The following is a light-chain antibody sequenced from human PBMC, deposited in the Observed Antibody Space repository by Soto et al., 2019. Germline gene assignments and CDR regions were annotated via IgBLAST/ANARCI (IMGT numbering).Light chain of an antibody. J-gene: IGKJ3*01. V-gene: IGKV3-20*01. Sequence: EIVLTQSPGTLSLSPGERATLSCRASQSVSSSYLAWYQQRTGQAPRLLIYGASGRATGIPDRFSGSGSERYFTLTISRLEPQDFAVYYCQQYGSSIFTFRPGTQVDIK. CDR1: QSVSSSY. CDR2: GAS. CDR3: QQYGSSIFT.